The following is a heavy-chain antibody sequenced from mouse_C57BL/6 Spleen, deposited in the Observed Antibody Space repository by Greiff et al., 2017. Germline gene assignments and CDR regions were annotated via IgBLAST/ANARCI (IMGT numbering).Heavy chain of an antibody. V-gene: IGHV5-12*01. CDR1: GFTFSDYY. CDR3: ARGDYYGSSYVRYAMDY. Sequence: DVMLVESGGGLVQPGGSLKLSCAASGFTFSDYYMYWVRQTPEKRLEWVAYISNGGGSTYYPDTVKGRFTISRDNAKNTLYLQMSRRKSEDTAIYYCARGDYYGSSYVRYAMDYWGQGTSVTVSS. J-gene: IGHJ4*01. CDR2: ISNGGGST. D-gene: IGHD1-1*01.